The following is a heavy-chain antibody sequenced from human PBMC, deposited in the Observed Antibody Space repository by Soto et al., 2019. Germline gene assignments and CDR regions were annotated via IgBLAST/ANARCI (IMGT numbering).Heavy chain of an antibody. CDR3: ARVEYNWNLSDYYYYYMDV. Sequence: PGGSLRLSCAASGFTFNGAWMNWVRQGPGEGLEWVGRVKSKVDGGSTYYADSVKGRFTISRDNSKNTLYLQMNSLRAEDTAVYYCARVEYNWNLSDYYYYYMDVWGKGTTVTVSS. CDR2: VKSKVDGGST. D-gene: IGHD1-20*01. V-gene: IGHV3-15*07. J-gene: IGHJ6*03. CDR1: GFTFNGAW.